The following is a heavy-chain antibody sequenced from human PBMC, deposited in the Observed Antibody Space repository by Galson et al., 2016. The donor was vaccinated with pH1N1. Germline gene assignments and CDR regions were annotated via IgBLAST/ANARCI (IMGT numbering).Heavy chain of an antibody. CDR1: GFTFSGYW. J-gene: IGHJ5*02. V-gene: IGHV3-7*01. D-gene: IGHD4/OR15-4a*01. CDR3: ARVGAYADYHANKWFDP. CDR2: INQEGSER. Sequence: SLRLSCAASGFTFSGYWMSWVRQAPGKGLEWVANINQEGSERYYADSVKGRFTISRDNAKNSLYLHMDSLRAEDTAVYYCARVGAYADYHANKWFDPWGPGTLVTVSS.